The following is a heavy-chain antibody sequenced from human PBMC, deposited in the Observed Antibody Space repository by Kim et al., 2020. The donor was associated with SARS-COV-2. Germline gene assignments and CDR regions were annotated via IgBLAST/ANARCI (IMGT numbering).Heavy chain of an antibody. Sequence: GGSLRLSCAASGFKFGDYYMSWIRQAPGKALQWISYMRSISDTIYYADSVRGRFTISRDNAKNLLYLQMNRLRVEDTGVYYCATSGTFWVPRSEAFDIWGQGTMVTV. CDR1: GFKFGDYY. J-gene: IGHJ3*02. D-gene: IGHD1-26*01. CDR2: MRSISDTI. CDR3: ATSGTFWVPRSEAFDI. V-gene: IGHV3-11*01.